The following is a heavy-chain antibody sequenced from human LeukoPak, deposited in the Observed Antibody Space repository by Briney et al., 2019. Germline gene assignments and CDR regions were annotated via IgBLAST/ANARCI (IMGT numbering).Heavy chain of an antibody. V-gene: IGHV3-74*01. CDR1: GFAFSSYA. J-gene: IGHJ4*02. Sequence: GGSLRLSCAASGFAFSSYAMSWVRQAPGKGLVWVSRINSDGSSTSYADSVKGRFTISRDNAKNTLYLQMNSLRAEDTAVYYCARSGFWSGYQHFDYWGQGTLVTVSS. CDR3: ARSGFWSGYQHFDY. CDR2: INSDGSST. D-gene: IGHD3-3*01.